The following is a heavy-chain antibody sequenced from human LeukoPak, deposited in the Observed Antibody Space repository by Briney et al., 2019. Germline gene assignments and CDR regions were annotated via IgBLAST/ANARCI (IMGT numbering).Heavy chain of an antibody. CDR1: GFTFSSYA. CDR2: ISGSGSST. Sequence: GGSLRLSCAASGFTFSSYAMSWVRQAPGKGLEWVSAISGSGSSTYYADSVKGRFTISRDNSKNTLYLQMNSLRAEGTAVYYCATATPSLVGATRGHFDYWGQGTLVTVSS. J-gene: IGHJ4*02. CDR3: ATATPSLVGATRGHFDY. D-gene: IGHD1-26*01. V-gene: IGHV3-23*01.